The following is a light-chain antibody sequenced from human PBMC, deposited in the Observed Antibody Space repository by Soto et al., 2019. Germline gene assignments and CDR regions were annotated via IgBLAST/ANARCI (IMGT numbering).Light chain of an antibody. CDR2: GAS. CDR1: QSISSN. Sequence: EIVMTQSPATLSVSPGGRATLSCRASQSISSNLAWYQQNPGQAPRLLISGASTRDTGVPARFSGSGSRTEFTLTISSLQSEDFAVYYCQQYNNWTPGYTVGQGTKVDIK. CDR3: QQYNNWTPGYT. V-gene: IGKV3-15*01. J-gene: IGKJ2*01.